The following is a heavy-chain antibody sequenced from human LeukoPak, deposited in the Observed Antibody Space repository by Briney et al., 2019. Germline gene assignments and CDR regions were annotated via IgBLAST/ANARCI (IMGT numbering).Heavy chain of an antibody. D-gene: IGHD6-13*01. J-gene: IGHJ6*02. CDR2: INTNTGNP. CDR1: GYTFTSYA. CDR3: ARDLAASVYYGMDV. V-gene: IGHV7-4-1*02. Sequence: ATVKVSCKASGYTFTSYAMNWVRQAPGQGLEWMGWINTNTGNPTYAQGFTGRFVFSLDTSVSTAYLQISSLKAEDTAVYYCARDLAASVYYGMDVWGQGTTVTVSS.